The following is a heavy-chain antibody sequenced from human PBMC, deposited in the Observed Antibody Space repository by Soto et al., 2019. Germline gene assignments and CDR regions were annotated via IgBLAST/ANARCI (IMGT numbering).Heavy chain of an antibody. D-gene: IGHD6-13*01. V-gene: IGHV1-69*06. CDR3: ARFEKRYSSNFGY. Sequence: SVKVSCKASGGTFSSYAISWVRQAPGQGLEWMGGIIPIFGTANYAQKFQGRVTITADKSTSTAYMELSSLRSEDTAVYYCARFEKRYSSNFGYWGQGTLVTVSS. J-gene: IGHJ4*02. CDR1: GGTFSSYA. CDR2: IIPIFGTA.